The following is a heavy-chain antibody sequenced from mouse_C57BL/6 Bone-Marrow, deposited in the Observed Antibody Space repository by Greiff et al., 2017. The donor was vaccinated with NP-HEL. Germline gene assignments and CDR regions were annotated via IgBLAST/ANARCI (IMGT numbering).Heavy chain of an antibody. CDR3: ARRYYGSGGWYFDV. V-gene: IGHV1-47*01. Sequence: VQVVESGAELVKPGASVKMSCKASGYTFTTYPIEWMKQNHGKSLEWIGNFHPYNDDTKYNEKFKGKATLTVEKSSSTVYLELSRLTSDDSAVYYCARRYYGSGGWYFDVWGTGTTVTVSS. J-gene: IGHJ1*03. CDR2: FHPYNDDT. CDR1: GYTFTTYP. D-gene: IGHD1-1*01.